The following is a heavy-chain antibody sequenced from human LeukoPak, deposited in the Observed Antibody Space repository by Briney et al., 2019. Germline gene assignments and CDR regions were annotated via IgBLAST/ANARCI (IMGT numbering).Heavy chain of an antibody. V-gene: IGHV3-9*01. J-gene: IGHJ4*02. D-gene: IGHD6-19*01. CDR1: GFTFDDYA. CDR3: AKARQAGPYDY. Sequence: GGSLRLSCAASGFTFDDYAMHWVRQAPGKGLEWVSGISWNSGSIGYADSVKGRFTISRDNAKNFLYLQMNSLRAEDTALYYCAKARQAGPYDYWGQGTLVTVSS. CDR2: ISWNSGSI.